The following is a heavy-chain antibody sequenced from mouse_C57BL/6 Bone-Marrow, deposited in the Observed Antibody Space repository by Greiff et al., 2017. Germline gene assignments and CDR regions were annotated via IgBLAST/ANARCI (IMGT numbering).Heavy chain of an antibody. CDR3: AREDGSSSYYAMDY. V-gene: IGHV1-50*01. Sequence: QVQLQQPGAELVKPGASVKLSCKASGYTFTSYWMQWVKQRPGQGLEWIGEIDPSDSYTNYNQKFKGKATLTVDTSSSTAYMQRSSLTSEDSAVYYCAREDGSSSYYAMDYWGQGTSVTVSS. D-gene: IGHD1-1*01. CDR1: GYTFTSYW. CDR2: IDPSDSYT. J-gene: IGHJ4*01.